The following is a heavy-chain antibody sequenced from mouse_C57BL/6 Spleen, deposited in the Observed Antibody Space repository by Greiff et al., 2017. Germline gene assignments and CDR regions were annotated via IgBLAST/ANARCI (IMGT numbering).Heavy chain of an antibody. CDR3: ARHDDDDDYYAMDD. D-gene: IGHD2-4*01. CDR1: GFTFSDYG. Sequence: EVQLVESGGGLVQPGGSLKLSCAASGFTFSDYGMAWVRQAPRKGPEWVAFISNLAYSIYYADPVTGRFTISRENAKNTLYLEMSSLRSEDTAMYYCARHDDDDDYYAMDDWGQGTSVTVSS. V-gene: IGHV5-15*01. CDR2: ISNLAYSI. J-gene: IGHJ4*01.